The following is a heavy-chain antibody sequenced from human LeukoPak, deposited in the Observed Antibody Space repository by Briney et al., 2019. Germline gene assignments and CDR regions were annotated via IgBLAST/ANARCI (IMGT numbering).Heavy chain of an antibody. CDR3: AKDDSSLAVPGTFDY. V-gene: IGHV3-23*01. J-gene: IGHJ4*02. D-gene: IGHD4-11*01. CDR2: ISGSGGST. Sequence: PGGSLRLSCAASGFTFSSYAMSGVRQAPGKGLEWVSAISGSGGSTYYADSVKGRFTISRDNSKNTLYLQMNSLRAEDTAVYYCAKDDSSLAVPGTFDYWGQGTLVTVSS. CDR1: GFTFSSYA.